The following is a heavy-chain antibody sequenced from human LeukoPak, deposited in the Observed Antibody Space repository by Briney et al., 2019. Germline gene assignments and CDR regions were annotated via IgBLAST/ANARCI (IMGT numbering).Heavy chain of an antibody. V-gene: IGHV4-59*01. D-gene: IGHD6-19*01. CDR1: GGSISSYY. J-gene: IGHJ5*02. CDR3: ARGYSSGWYRFDP. Sequence: SETLSLTCTVSGGSISSYYWSWILQPPGKGLEWIGYIYYSGSTNYNPSLKSRVTISVDTSKNHFSLKLSSVTSADTAVYYCARGYSSGWYRFDPWGQGTLVTVSS. CDR2: IYYSGST.